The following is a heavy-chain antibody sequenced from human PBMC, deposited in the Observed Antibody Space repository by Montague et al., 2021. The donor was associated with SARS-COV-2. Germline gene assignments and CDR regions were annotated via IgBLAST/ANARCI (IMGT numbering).Heavy chain of an antibody. D-gene: IGHD3-22*01. Sequence: SLRLSCAASGFTFSSYAMHWVRQAPGKGLEWVAVISYDGSNKYYADSVEGRFTISRDNSKNTLYLQMNSLRAEDTAVYYCARDKYYYDSSGYYWAAYYYYGMDVWGQGTTVTVSS. CDR3: ARDKYYYDSSGYYWAAYYYYGMDV. J-gene: IGHJ6*02. CDR1: GFTFSSYA. V-gene: IGHV3-30*04. CDR2: ISYDGSNK.